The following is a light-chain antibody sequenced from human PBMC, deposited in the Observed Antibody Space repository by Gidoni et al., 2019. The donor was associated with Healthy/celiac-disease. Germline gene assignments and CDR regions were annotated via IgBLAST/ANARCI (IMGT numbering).Light chain of an antibody. Sequence: EIVLTQSPGTLSLSPGERATLSCRASQSVSSSYLAWYQQKPGQAPRLLIYGASSRATGIPDRFSGSGSGTDFTLTISRLGPEDFAVYYCQQYGSSPLFTFGPXTKVDIK. J-gene: IGKJ3*01. CDR3: QQYGSSPLFT. V-gene: IGKV3-20*01. CDR1: QSVSSSY. CDR2: GAS.